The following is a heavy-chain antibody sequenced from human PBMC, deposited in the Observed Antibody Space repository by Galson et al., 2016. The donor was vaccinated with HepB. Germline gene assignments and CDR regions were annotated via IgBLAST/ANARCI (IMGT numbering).Heavy chain of an antibody. V-gene: IGHV3-43*01. CDR1: GFTYNEHT. CDR2: IRWDGGI. D-gene: IGHD4-17*01. Sequence: SLRLSCAASGFTYNEHTMHWVRQAAGKGLDWVSTIRWDGGIFYADSVNGRFTISRDNSKNSLYLQMISLRTEDTALYYCAREGRDGDSENDLDYWGQGTLVTVSS. CDR3: AREGRDGDSENDLDY. J-gene: IGHJ4*02.